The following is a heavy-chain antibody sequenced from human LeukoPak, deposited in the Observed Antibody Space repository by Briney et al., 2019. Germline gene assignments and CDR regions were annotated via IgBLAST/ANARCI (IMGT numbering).Heavy chain of an antibody. CDR3: ARDRVGAY. Sequence: GGSLRLSCAASGFTFSTYSMNWVRQAPGKGLEWLSYITSSSSTIYYADSVQGRFTISRDNAKSSLYLQMNSLRVKDTAVYYCARDRVGAYWGQGTLVTVSS. D-gene: IGHD1-26*01. V-gene: IGHV3-48*01. CDR2: ITSSSSTI. J-gene: IGHJ4*02. CDR1: GFTFSTYS.